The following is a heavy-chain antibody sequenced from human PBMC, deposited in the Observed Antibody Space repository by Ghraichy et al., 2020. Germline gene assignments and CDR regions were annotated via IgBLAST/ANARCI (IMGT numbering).Heavy chain of an antibody. D-gene: IGHD3-22*01. CDR1: GFTFRYYA. CDR2: ISFDGGSK. CDR3: ARDRDYYDSSGYSHYYGTDV. V-gene: IGHV3-30*04. Sequence: GESLNISCTASGFTFRYYAMHWVRQAPGKGLEWVAVISFDGGSKYYADSLKGRFTISRDNSNNTLFLQMNSLRAEDTAVFYCARDRDYYDSSGYSHYYGTDVWGQGTTVTVSS. J-gene: IGHJ6*02.